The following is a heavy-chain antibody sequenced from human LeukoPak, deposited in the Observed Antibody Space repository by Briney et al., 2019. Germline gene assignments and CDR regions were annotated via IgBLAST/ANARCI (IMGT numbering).Heavy chain of an antibody. CDR2: ISGDGGTT. V-gene: IGHV3-74*01. J-gene: IGHJ5*02. Sequence: PGGSLRLSCAASGFTFSSYWMSWVRQAPGKGLEWVSAISGDGGTTYYADSVKGRFTISRDNAKNTLNLQMNSLRAEDTAVYYCARDLGQYYDTSDNWFDPWGQGTLVTVSS. CDR3: ARDLGQYYDTSDNWFDP. D-gene: IGHD3-22*01. CDR1: GFTFSSYW.